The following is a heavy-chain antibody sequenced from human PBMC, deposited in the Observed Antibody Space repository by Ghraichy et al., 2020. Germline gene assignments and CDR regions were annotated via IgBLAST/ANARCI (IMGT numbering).Heavy chain of an antibody. V-gene: IGHV1-8*02. Sequence: ASVKVSCKASGYTFTGYYMHWVRQAPGQGLEWMGWINPNSGNTGYAQKFQGRVTMTRNTSISTAYMELSSLRSEDTAVYYCARPRSIAARRQPFGYWGQGTLVTVSS. J-gene: IGHJ4*02. D-gene: IGHD6-6*01. CDR1: GYTFTGYY. CDR3: ARPRSIAARRQPFGY. CDR2: INPNSGNT.